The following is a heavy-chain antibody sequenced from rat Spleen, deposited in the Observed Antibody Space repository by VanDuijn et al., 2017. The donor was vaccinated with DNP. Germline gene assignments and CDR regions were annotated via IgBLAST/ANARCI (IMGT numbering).Heavy chain of an antibody. CDR3: ARPEYYDGSYYYGWFAH. CDR2: ISAGGGNT. D-gene: IGHD1-12*02. CDR1: GFTFSNYY. J-gene: IGHJ3*01. Sequence: EVQLVESGGGLVQPGRSLKLSCVASGFTFSNYYIAWVRQAPTKGPEWVAAISAGGGNTYYRDAVKGRFTISRDNARSTLYLQVDSLRSEDTATYYCARPEYYDGSYYYGWFAHWGQGTLVTVSS. V-gene: IGHV5-25*01.